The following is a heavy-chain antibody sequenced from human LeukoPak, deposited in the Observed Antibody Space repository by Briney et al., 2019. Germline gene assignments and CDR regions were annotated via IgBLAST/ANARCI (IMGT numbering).Heavy chain of an antibody. J-gene: IGHJ3*02. CDR3: ARLETAGAFDI. D-gene: IGHD3-3*01. Sequence: SVTVSFKASGYTFNNYGISWVRQAPGQGLEWMGGIIPIFGTANYAQKFQGRVTITADESTSTDYMELSSLRSEDTAVYYCARLETAGAFDIWGQGTMVTVSS. CDR1: GYTFNNYG. CDR2: IIPIFGTA. V-gene: IGHV1-69*13.